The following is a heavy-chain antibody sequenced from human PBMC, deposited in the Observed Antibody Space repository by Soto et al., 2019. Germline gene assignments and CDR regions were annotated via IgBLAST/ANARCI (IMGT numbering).Heavy chain of an antibody. CDR1: GYSFTSCW. V-gene: IGHV5-51*01. D-gene: IGHD3-10*01. CDR2: IYPGDSDT. J-gene: IGHJ3*02. CDR3: ATELGITMVRGPIGGAFDI. Sequence: GESLKISCKGSGYSFTSCWIGWVRQMPGKGLEWMGIIYPGDSDTRYSPSFQGQVTISADKSISTAYLQWSSLKASDTAMYYCATELGITMVRGPIGGAFDIWGQGTMVTVSS.